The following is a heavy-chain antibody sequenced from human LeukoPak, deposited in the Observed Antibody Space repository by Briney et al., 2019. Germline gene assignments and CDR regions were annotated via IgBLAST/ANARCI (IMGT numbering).Heavy chain of an antibody. CDR3: ARHFYNRRWYEGAFDI. J-gene: IGHJ3*02. CDR2: IYYTGRT. D-gene: IGHD6-13*01. CDR1: GGSISTDY. V-gene: IGHV4-59*08. Sequence: SETLSLTCTVFGGSISTDYWSWIRQPPGKGLEWIGYIYYTGRTNYNPSLKSRLTISVDTSKRQFSLKLSSVTAADTAVYYCARHFYNRRWYEGAFDIWGQGTMVTVSS.